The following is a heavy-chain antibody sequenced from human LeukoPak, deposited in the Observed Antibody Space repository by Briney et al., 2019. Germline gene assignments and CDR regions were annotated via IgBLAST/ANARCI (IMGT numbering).Heavy chain of an antibody. J-gene: IGHJ4*02. CDR2: INPNSGGT. CDR3: ARVSRISSRLGYLDY. V-gene: IGHV1-2*02. Sequence: ASVKVSCKASGYTFTDYYIHWVRQAPGQGLEWMGWINPNSGGTNYAQKFQGRVTMTRDTPISTAYMELSRLRSDDTAVYYCARVSRISSRLGYLDYWGQGTLVTVSS. CDR1: GYTFTDYY. D-gene: IGHD2-15*01.